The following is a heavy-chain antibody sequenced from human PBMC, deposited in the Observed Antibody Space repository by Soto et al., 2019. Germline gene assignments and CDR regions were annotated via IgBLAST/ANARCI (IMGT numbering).Heavy chain of an antibody. V-gene: IGHV1-3*01. CDR2: INAGNGNT. CDR1: GYTFTSYA. Sequence: GASVKVSCKASGYTFTSYAMHWVRQAPGQRLEWMGWINAGNGNTKYSQKFQGRVTITRDTSASTAYMELSSLRSEDTAVYYCAREWRSHRGYYYYGMDVWRQGTTVTVSS. CDR3: AREWRSHRGYYYYGMDV. D-gene: IGHD3-3*01. J-gene: IGHJ6*02.